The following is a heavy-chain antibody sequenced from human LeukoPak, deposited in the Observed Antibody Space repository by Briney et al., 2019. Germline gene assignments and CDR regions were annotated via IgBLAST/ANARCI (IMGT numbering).Heavy chain of an antibody. V-gene: IGHV1-69*05. J-gene: IGHJ4*02. CDR2: IIPIFGTA. D-gene: IGHD4-11*01. CDR3: ARAVGDYSNYYFDY. Sequence: SVKVSFQASGGPFNSYAIKWVRTAPGQGLGWVGGIIPIFGTANHPQKFQGRVTITTDESTSTAYMELSSLRSEDTAMYYCARAVGDYSNYYFDYWGQGTLVTVSS. CDR1: GGPFNSYA.